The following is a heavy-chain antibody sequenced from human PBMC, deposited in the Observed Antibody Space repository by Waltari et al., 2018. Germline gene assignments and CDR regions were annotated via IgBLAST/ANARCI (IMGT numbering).Heavy chain of an antibody. Sequence: EVHLVESGGXLIQPGGSLXLSCAAXGLTASSNYIXWVRQAPGKGPRWVSVIYTGGSSXYADPWKGRFTSXRDXSRXPXYXQMGGRRAXXTAVXYCATADNQXXGDYLDYXGQGTLVTVXS. V-gene: IGHV3-53*01. D-gene: IGHD4-17*01. CDR1: GLTASSNY. J-gene: IGHJ4*02. CDR3: ATADNQXXGDYLDY. CDR2: IYTGGSS.